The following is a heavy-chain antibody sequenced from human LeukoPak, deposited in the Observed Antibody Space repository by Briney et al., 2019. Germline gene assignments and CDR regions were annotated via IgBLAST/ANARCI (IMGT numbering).Heavy chain of an antibody. CDR3: AKKACDSSGYYCCAFDI. CDR1: GFTFSSYG. V-gene: IGHV3-30*18. Sequence: GRSLRLSCAASGFTFSSYGMHWVRQAPGKGLEWVAVISYDGSNKYYADSVKGRFTISRDNSKNTLYLQMNSLRAEDTAVYYCAKKACDSSGYYCCAFDIWGQGTMVTVSS. D-gene: IGHD3-22*01. J-gene: IGHJ3*02. CDR2: ISYDGSNK.